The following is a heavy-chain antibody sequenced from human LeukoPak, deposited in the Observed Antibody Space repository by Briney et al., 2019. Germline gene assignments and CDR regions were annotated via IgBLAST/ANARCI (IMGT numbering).Heavy chain of an antibody. CDR1: GFTFSYYD. D-gene: IGHD1-1*01. CDR2: ITSSGGNT. V-gene: IGHV3-23*01. CDR3: AKVSWTTAARDY. J-gene: IGHJ4*02. Sequence: PGGSLRLSCAASGFTFSYYDLSWVRQAPGKGLEWVSGITSSGGNTYYTDSVKGRFTISRDNSENTLHLQMNSLRAEDTAVYYCAKVSWTTAARDYWGQGTLVTVSS.